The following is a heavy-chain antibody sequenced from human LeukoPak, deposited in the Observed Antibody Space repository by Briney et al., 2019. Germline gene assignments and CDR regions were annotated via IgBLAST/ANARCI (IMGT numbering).Heavy chain of an antibody. CDR3: AREVVRLHYGMDV. J-gene: IGHJ6*02. V-gene: IGHV3-7*01. CDR2: IKQDGSEK. D-gene: IGHD3-22*01. CDR1: GFTFSSYW. Sequence: GGSLRLSCAASGFTFSSYWMTWVRQAPGKGLEWVANIKQDGSEKYYVDSVKGRFTISRDNAKNSLYLQMNSLRAEDTAVYYCAREVVRLHYGMDVWGRGTTVTVSS.